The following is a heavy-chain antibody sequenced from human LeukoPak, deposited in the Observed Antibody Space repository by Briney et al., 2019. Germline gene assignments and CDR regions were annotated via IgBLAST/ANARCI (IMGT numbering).Heavy chain of an antibody. D-gene: IGHD1-26*01. Sequence: PSETLSLTCAVSGGSISSGGYSWSWIRQPPGKGLEWIGYIYHSGSTYYNPSLKSRVTISVDRSKNQFSLKLSSVTAADTAVYYCARDRGVGATGAFDIWGQGTMVTVSS. CDR2: IYHSGST. V-gene: IGHV4-30-2*01. CDR3: ARDRGVGATGAFDI. CDR1: GGSISSGGYS. J-gene: IGHJ3*02.